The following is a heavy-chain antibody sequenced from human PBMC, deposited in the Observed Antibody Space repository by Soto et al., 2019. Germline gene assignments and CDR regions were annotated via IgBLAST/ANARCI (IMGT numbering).Heavy chain of an antibody. V-gene: IGHV3-21*01. D-gene: IGHD6-13*01. Sequence: GGSLRLSCAASGFTFRSFTMNWVRQAPGKGLEWVSTISSNSAYIYYTDALRGRFTISRDNAKNSLHLQMNSLRAEDTAVYYCARDASRDSSARGWFDPWGPGTLVTVSS. J-gene: IGHJ5*02. CDR3: ARDASRDSSARGWFDP. CDR1: GFTFRSFT. CDR2: ISSNSAYI.